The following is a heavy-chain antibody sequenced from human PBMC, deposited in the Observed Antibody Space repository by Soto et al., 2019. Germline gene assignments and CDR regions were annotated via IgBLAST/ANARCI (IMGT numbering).Heavy chain of an antibody. CDR3: AKDVLGDYYYGMDV. V-gene: IGHV3-30*18. J-gene: IGHJ6*02. Sequence: GGSLRLSCVASGFTFSSYGMHWVRQAPGKGLEWVAVISYDGSNKYYADSVKGRFTISRDNSKNTLYLQMNSLRAEDTAVYYCAKDVLGDYYYGMDVWGQGTTVTVSS. D-gene: IGHD3-10*01. CDR2: ISYDGSNK. CDR1: GFTFSSYG.